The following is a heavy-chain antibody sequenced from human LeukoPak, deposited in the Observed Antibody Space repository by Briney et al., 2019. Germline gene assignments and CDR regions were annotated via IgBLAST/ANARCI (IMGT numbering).Heavy chain of an antibody. CDR1: GYTFTSYY. J-gene: IGHJ4*02. D-gene: IGHD2-2*01. CDR2: IIPIFGRA. CDR3: ADLVYCSSSSCYEPFNQT. V-gene: IGHV1-69*13. Sequence: GASVKVSCKASGYTFTSYYMHWVRQAPGQGLEWMGGIIPIFGRANYAQKFQGRVTITADDSTSTAYMELSSLRSEDTAVYYCADLVYCSSSSCYEPFNQTWGQGTLVTVSP.